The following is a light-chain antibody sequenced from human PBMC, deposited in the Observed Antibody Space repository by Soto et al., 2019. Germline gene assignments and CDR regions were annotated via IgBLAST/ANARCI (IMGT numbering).Light chain of an antibody. J-gene: IGKJ4*01. CDR3: QQSHTTPLT. Sequence: DIQLTQSPSFLSASVGDRVTITCRASQGISSYLAWYQQKPGKAPKLLIYAASNLQSGVPSRFSGSESGTDFTLTISSLQPEDFATYFCQQSHTTPLTFGGGTRWIS. V-gene: IGKV1-39*01. CDR1: QGISSY. CDR2: AAS.